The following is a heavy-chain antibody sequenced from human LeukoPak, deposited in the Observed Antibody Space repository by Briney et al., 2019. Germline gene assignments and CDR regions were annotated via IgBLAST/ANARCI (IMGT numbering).Heavy chain of an antibody. CDR3: TSVGFDY. CDR1: GLAFGDTD. D-gene: IGHD3-16*01. CDR2: INWSSGSI. Sequence: GRSLRLSCAASGLAFGDTDMHWVRQAPGKGLEWVSTINWSSGSIGYADSVKGRFTVSRDNARNSLYLQMNSLRLEDTALYYCTSVGFDYWGQGDLVTVSS. J-gene: IGHJ4*02. V-gene: IGHV3-9*01.